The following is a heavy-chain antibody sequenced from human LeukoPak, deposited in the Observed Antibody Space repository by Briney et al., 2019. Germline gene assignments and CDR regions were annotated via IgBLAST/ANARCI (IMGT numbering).Heavy chain of an antibody. CDR1: GFTFNSFA. J-gene: IGHJ4*02. CDR3: AKSLGVGGYTRYKGFDQ. D-gene: IGHD3-16*02. CDR2: ISGSDGSS. Sequence: AGGSLRLSCAASGFTFNSFAMNWVRQAPGKGLEWVSSISGSDGSSHYADFVKGRFTISRDNSKNTLQLQMNSLRAEDTAVYYCAKSLGVGGYTRYKGFDQWGQGTLVTVSS. V-gene: IGHV3-23*01.